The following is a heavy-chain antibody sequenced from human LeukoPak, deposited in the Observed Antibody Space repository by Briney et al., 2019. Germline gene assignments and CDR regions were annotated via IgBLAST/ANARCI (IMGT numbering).Heavy chain of an antibody. CDR1: GGTFSSYA. CDR3: ARVRVRGVISQPFDY. D-gene: IGHD3-10*01. CDR2: IIPIFGTA. J-gene: IGHJ4*02. Sequence: ASVKVSCKASGGTFSSYAISWVRQAPGQGLEWMGGIIPIFGTANYAQKFQGRVTITADESTSTAYMELSSLSSEDTAVYYCARVRVRGVISQPFDYWGQGTLVTVSS. V-gene: IGHV1-69*13.